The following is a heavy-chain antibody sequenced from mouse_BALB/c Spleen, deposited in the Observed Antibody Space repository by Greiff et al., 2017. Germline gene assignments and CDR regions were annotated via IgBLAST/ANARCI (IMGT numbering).Heavy chain of an antibody. Sequence: EVQLVESGGGLVQPGGSRKLSCAASGFTFSSFGMHWVRQAPEKGLEWVAYISSGSSTIYYADTVKGRFTISRDYPKNTLFLQMTSLRSEDTAMYYCARDYYGSTFDYWGQGTTLTVSS. CDR3: ARDYYGSTFDY. D-gene: IGHD1-1*01. J-gene: IGHJ2*01. CDR1: GFTFSSFG. CDR2: ISSGSSTI. V-gene: IGHV5-17*02.